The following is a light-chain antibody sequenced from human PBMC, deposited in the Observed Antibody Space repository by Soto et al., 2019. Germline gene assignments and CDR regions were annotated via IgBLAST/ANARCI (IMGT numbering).Light chain of an antibody. CDR2: GVT. Sequence: QSALTQPASVSGSPGQSITISCTGTSSDVGAYYSVSWYQHHPGKAPKLIIYGVTNRPSGVSNRFSGSKSGNTASLTISGLQAEDEADYYCAAWDDSLSGRVFGGGTKLTVL. CDR1: SSDVGAYYS. J-gene: IGLJ3*02. CDR3: AAWDDSLSGRV. V-gene: IGLV2-14*01.